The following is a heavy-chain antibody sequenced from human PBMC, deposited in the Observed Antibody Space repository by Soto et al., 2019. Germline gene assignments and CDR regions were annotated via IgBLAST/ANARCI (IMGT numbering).Heavy chain of an antibody. D-gene: IGHD1-26*01. CDR2: IIPIFGSA. V-gene: IGHV1-69*15. CDR1: GGTFSNYA. J-gene: IGHJ5*02. CDR3: AKDGGKEGYFGNWFDP. Sequence: QVQLVQSGAEVKKPGSSVKVSCKASGGTFSNYAITWVRQAPGQGLEWLGRIIPIFGSANFAQKFQGRVTLTADESTTTVYMELSSLRSDDTAVYYCAKDGGKEGYFGNWFDPWGQGTLVTVSS.